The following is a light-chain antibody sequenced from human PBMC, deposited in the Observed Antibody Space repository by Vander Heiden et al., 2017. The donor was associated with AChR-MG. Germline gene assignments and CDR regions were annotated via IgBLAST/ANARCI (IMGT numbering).Light chain of an antibody. CDR2: LVS. Sequence: DIVMTQTPLSLSVTPGQPASISCKSSQSLLHNDGKTHLDWYLQKPGQSPQLLIYLVSNRFYGVPDRFSGSGSGTDFTLKISRVEAEDVGVYYCRQRRQLPYTFGQGTKLEIK. CDR1: QSLLHNDGKTH. J-gene: IGKJ2*01. CDR3: RQRRQLPYT. V-gene: IGKV2D-29*02.